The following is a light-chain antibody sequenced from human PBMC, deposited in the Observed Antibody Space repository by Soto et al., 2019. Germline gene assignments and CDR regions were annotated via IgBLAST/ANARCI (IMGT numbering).Light chain of an antibody. CDR3: QQYNSYPWT. J-gene: IGKJ1*01. Sequence: DIQMTQSPSTLSASVGDRVTITCRASQSISSWLAWYQQKPGKAPKLLIYKASSLESGVPSRYSGSGSGTEFTLTSSSLQPDYFATYYCQQYNSYPWTCGKGTKVEIK. CDR1: QSISSW. CDR2: KAS. V-gene: IGKV1-5*03.